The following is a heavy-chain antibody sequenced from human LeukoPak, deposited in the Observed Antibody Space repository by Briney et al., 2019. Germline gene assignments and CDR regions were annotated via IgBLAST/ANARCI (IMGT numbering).Heavy chain of an antibody. V-gene: IGHV4-38-2*02. CDR3: ARDQRGEDCSGGSCYSNNWFDP. J-gene: IGHJ5*02. Sequence: SETLSLTCTVSGYSISSGYYWGWIRQPPGKGLEWIGSIYHSGSTYYNPSLKSRVTISVDTSKNQFSLKLSSVTAADTAVYYCARDQRGEDCSGGSCYSNNWFDPWGQGTLVTVSS. CDR1: GYSISSGYY. D-gene: IGHD2-15*01. CDR2: IYHSGST.